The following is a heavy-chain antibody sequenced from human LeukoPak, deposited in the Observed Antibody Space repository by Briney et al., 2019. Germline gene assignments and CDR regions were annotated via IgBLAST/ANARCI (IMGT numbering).Heavy chain of an antibody. D-gene: IGHD5-24*01. V-gene: IGHV1-69*05. Sequence: SVKVSCKASGGTFSSYAISWVRQAPGQGLEWMGRIIPIFGTANYAQKFQGRVTITTDESTSTAYMDLSSLRSEDTAVYYCARGRDGYNSGELDYWGQGTLVTVSS. CDR1: GGTFSSYA. CDR3: ARGRDGYNSGELDY. J-gene: IGHJ4*02. CDR2: IIPIFGTA.